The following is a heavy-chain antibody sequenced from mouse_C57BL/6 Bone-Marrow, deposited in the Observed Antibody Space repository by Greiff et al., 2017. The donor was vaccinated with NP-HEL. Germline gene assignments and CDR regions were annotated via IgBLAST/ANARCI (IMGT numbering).Heavy chain of an antibody. J-gene: IGHJ2*01. CDR3: SRNTYDVYPYYFDY. V-gene: IGHV2-2*01. D-gene: IGHD2-3*01. Sequence: QVQLQQSGPGLVQPSQSLSITCTVSGFSLTSYGVHWVRQSPGKGLEWLGEIWSGGSTDYNAAFISSLSISKDNAKSKVFFKMNSLQADDTAIDYCSRNTYDVYPYYFDYWGQGTTLTVSS. CDR1: GFSLTSYG. CDR2: IWSGGST.